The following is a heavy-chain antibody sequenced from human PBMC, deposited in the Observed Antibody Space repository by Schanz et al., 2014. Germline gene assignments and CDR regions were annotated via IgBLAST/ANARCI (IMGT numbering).Heavy chain of an antibody. Sequence: QVQLQESGPGLVKPSETLSLMCTVSGGSMDTHYWGWIRQPPGKGLEWIAFIYSSGIANYNPSLESRVTISVDTSKNQFSRRLPFVTAADTATYYCARRVVPATMGLYFDLWGQGTLVTVSS. CDR3: ARRVVPATMGLYFDL. V-gene: IGHV4-59*08. D-gene: IGHD2-21*01. CDR1: GGSMDTHY. CDR2: IYSSGIA. J-gene: IGHJ4*02.